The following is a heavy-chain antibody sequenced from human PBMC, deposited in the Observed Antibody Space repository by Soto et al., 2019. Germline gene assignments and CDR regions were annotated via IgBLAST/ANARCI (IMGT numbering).Heavy chain of an antibody. Sequence: QVQLVESGGGVVQPGRSLRLSCAASGFTFSSYAMHWVRQAPGKGLEWVAVISYDGSNKYYADSVRGRFTISRDRSTNMLYLQMNSLRAADTAVYYCGRCTSTGCHLGSDYWGQGTLVTVSS. J-gene: IGHJ4*02. V-gene: IGHV3-30-3*01. CDR2: ISYDGSNK. CDR1: GFTFSSYA. CDR3: GRCTSTGCHLGSDY. D-gene: IGHD2-2*01.